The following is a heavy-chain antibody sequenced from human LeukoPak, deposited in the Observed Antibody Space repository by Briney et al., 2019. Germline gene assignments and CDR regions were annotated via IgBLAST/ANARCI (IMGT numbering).Heavy chain of an antibody. Sequence: SETLSLTCTVSAGSISSYHWSWIRQPAGKGLEWVGRLYTSGGTNYNPSLKSRVSMSVDTSKSQFSLELNSVTAADTAVYYCARSGSYANDAFRIWGQGTMVTVSS. CDR1: AGSISSYH. D-gene: IGHD1-26*01. CDR3: ARSGSYANDAFRI. J-gene: IGHJ3*02. V-gene: IGHV4-4*07. CDR2: LYTSGGT.